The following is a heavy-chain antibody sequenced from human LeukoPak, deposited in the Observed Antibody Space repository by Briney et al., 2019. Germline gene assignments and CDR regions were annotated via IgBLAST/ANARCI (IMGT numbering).Heavy chain of an antibody. V-gene: IGHV4-39*07. CDR1: GGSISSGSYY. CDR2: IYYSGTT. CDR3: ARVAAKTVDY. Sequence: SETLSLTCTVSGGSISSGSYYWGWIRQPPGKGLEWIGNIYYSGTTSYNPSLKSRVTISIDTSKDQFSLKLTSVTAADTAVYYCARVAAKTVDYWGQGTLVTVSS. J-gene: IGHJ4*02. D-gene: IGHD2-15*01.